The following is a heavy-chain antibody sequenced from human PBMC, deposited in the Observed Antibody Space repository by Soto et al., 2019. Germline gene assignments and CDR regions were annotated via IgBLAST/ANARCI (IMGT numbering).Heavy chain of an antibody. CDR3: ARHDRDGDYSTAYDALDY. J-gene: IGHJ4*02. Sequence: GESLKISCKGSGYSFTSYWIACVSQMPGKGLEWMGIIYPDDSDTRYSPSFQGQVTISADKSTSTAYLQWSTLRASASAIYYCARHDRDGDYSTAYDALDYRGQGTLVTVSS. D-gene: IGHD3-16*01. CDR2: IYPDDSDT. V-gene: IGHV5-51*01. CDR1: GYSFTSYW.